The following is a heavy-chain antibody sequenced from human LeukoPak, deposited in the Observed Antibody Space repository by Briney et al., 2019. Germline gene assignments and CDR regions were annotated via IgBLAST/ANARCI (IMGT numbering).Heavy chain of an antibody. J-gene: IGHJ3*02. CDR3: AXXXXTXYPSKSFDI. CDR1: GGTFSIYA. CDR2: IIPIFGTA. Sequence: AASVKVSCKASGGTFSIYAISWGRQAPGQGLEWMGGIIPIFGTANYAQKFQGRVTITADESTSTAYMELSSLESEDTAGYYCAXXXXTXYPSKSFDIWGQGTMVTVSS. V-gene: IGHV1-69*13.